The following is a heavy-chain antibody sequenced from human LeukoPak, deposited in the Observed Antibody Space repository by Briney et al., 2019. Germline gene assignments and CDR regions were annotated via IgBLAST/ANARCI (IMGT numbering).Heavy chain of an antibody. Sequence: GGSLRLSCAASGFTFSSYGMHWVRQAPGKGLEWVAVIWYDGSNKYYADSVKGRFTISRDNSKNTLYLQMNSLRAEDTAVYYCARDSRDYYDSTGAFDIWGRGTMVTVSS. J-gene: IGHJ3*02. D-gene: IGHD3-22*01. V-gene: IGHV3-33*01. CDR3: ARDSRDYYDSTGAFDI. CDR2: IWYDGSNK. CDR1: GFTFSSYG.